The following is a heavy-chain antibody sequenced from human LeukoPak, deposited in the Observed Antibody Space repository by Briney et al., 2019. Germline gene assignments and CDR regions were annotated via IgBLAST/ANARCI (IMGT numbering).Heavy chain of an antibody. V-gene: IGHV1-2*02. D-gene: IGHD1-26*01. CDR3: ARLSGSLLHRPERVDY. Sequence: ASVKVSCKASGYTFTGYYMHWVRQAPGQGLEWMGWINPNSGGTNYAQKFQGRVTMTRDTSISTAYMELSRLRSDDTAVYYCARLSGSLLHRPERVDYWGQGTLVTVSS. CDR2: INPNSGGT. J-gene: IGHJ4*02. CDR1: GYTFTGYY.